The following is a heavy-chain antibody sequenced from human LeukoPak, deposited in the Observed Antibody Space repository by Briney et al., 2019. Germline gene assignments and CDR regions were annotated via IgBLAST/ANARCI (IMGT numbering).Heavy chain of an antibody. D-gene: IGHD5-18*01. CDR2: IYHSGST. V-gene: IGHV4-59*01. Sequence: PSETLSLTCTVSGGSISTYYWNWIRQPPGKGLEWIGYIYHSGSTNYNPSLKSRVTISVDTSKNQFSLKLSSVTAADTAVYYCARDTAMKRWGQGTLVTVSS. CDR3: ARDTAMKR. CDR1: GGSISTYY. J-gene: IGHJ4*02.